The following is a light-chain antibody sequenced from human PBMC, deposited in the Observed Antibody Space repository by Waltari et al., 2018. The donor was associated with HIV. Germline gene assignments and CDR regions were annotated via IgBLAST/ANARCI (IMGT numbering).Light chain of an antibody. CDR3: CSYTAIHTLI. CDR2: GVY. Sequence: QSALTQPASVSGSHGQSITTPCAGTTSDIAIFDSASWYQQHPGRAPQLMIFGVYSRPSGVSSRFSGSKSGNTASLTISGLQAEDEANYYCCSYTAIHTLIFGGGTKLTVL. V-gene: IGLV2-14*01. CDR1: TSDIAIFDS. J-gene: IGLJ2*01.